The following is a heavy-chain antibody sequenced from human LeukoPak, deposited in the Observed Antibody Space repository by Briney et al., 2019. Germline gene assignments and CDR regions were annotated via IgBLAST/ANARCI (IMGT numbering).Heavy chain of an antibody. CDR2: IYYSGST. J-gene: IGHJ4*02. Sequence: SETLSLTCAVYGGSFSGYYWSWIRQPPGKGLEWIGYIYYSGSTNYNPSLKSRVTISVDTSKNQFSLKLSSVTAADTAVYYCARGRYDSSFYFDYWGQGTLVTVSS. CDR1: GGSFSGYY. D-gene: IGHD3-22*01. CDR3: ARGRYDSSFYFDY. V-gene: IGHV4-59*01.